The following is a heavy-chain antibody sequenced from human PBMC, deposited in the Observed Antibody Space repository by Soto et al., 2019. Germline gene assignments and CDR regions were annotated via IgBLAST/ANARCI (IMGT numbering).Heavy chain of an antibody. V-gene: IGHV4-61*01. D-gene: IGHD3-22*01. J-gene: IGHJ4*02. CDR2: VYYSGTT. CDR1: GGSVSNKTYY. CDR3: AKDQSNSNPLYYFDF. Sequence: LSLTCSVSGGSVSNKTYYWSWIRQPPGKRLEWIGYVYYSGTTNYNPSLKSRVTISVDMSKNQFSLRLSSVTAADTAIYYCAKDQSNSNPLYYFDFWGPGTLFTVSS.